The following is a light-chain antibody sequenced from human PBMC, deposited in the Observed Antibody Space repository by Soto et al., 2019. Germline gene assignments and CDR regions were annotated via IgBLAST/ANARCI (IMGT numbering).Light chain of an antibody. CDR2: DVS. V-gene: IGLV2-14*01. Sequence: QSALTQPASVSGSPGQSITISCTGTSSDGGDYKYVSWYQQHPGKAPKLMIYDVSNRPSGVSDRFSGSKSGNTASLTISGLQAEDEAAYYCSSFTNNILVEVFGTGTKVTVL. CDR3: SSFTNNILVEV. J-gene: IGLJ1*01. CDR1: SSDGGDYKY.